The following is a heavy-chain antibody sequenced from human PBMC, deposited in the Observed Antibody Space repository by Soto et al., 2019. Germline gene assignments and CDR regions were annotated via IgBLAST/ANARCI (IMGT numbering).Heavy chain of an antibody. CDR3: ARTVYDYIWGSYRPTYYFDY. V-gene: IGHV2-5*02. D-gene: IGHD3-16*02. CDR1: GFSLSTSGVG. Sequence: QITLKKSGPTLVKPTQTLTLTCTFSGFSLSTSGVGVGWIRQPPGKALEWLALIYWDDDKRYSPSLKSRLTITKDTSKNQVVLTMTNMDPVDTATYYCARTVYDYIWGSYRPTYYFDYWGQGTLVTVSS. J-gene: IGHJ4*02. CDR2: IYWDDDK.